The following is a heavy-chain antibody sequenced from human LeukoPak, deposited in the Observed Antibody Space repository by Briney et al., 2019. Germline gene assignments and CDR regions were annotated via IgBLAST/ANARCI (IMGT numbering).Heavy chain of an antibody. CDR1: GFTFSDYY. J-gene: IGHJ4*02. D-gene: IGHD2-2*01. V-gene: IGHV3-11*01. Sequence: GGSLRLSCAASGFTFSDYYMSWIRQAPGKGLERVSYISSSGSTIYYADSVKGRFTISRDNSKNTLYLQMNSLRAEDTAVYYCAKARALRYAGSVDYWGQGTLVTVSS. CDR3: AKARALRYAGSVDY. CDR2: ISSSGSTI.